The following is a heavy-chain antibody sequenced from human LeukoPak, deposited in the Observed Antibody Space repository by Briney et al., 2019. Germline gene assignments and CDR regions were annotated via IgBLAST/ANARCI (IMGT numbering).Heavy chain of an antibody. V-gene: IGHV4-59*08. J-gene: IGHJ6*02. CDR1: GGSISSYY. CDR3: ARRAPFWSGYYAEYYGMDV. CDR2: IYYSGST. D-gene: IGHD3-3*01. Sequence: SETLPLTCTVSGGSISSYYWSWIRQPPGKGLEWIGYIYYSGSTNYNPSLKSRVTISVDTSKNQFSLKLSSVTAADTAVYYCARRAPFWSGYYAEYYGMDVWGQGTTVTVSS.